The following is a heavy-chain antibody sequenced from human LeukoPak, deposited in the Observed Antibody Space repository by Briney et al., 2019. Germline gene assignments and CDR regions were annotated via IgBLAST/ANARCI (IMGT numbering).Heavy chain of an antibody. V-gene: IGHV1-18*01. CDR2: ISAYNGNT. Sequence: ASVKVSCKAPGYTFTSYGISWVRQAPGQGLEWMGWISAYNGNTNYAQKLQGRVTMTTDTSTSTAYMELRSLRSDDTAVYYCARDITMIVVAEKWFDPWGQGTLVTASS. CDR3: ARDITMIVVAEKWFDP. CDR1: GYTFTSYG. J-gene: IGHJ5*02. D-gene: IGHD3-22*01.